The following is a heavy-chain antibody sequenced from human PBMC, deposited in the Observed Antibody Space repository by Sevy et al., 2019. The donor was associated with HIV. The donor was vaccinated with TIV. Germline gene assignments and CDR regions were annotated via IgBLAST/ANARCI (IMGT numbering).Heavy chain of an antibody. D-gene: IGHD5-12*01. Sequence: GGSLRLSCAASGFTFSSYGMHWVRQAPGKGLEWVAVISYDGSNKYYADSVKGRFTISRDNSKNTLYLQMNSLRAEETAVYYCAKEGRDGYNFPFDYWGQGTLVTVSS. CDR1: GFTFSSYG. J-gene: IGHJ4*02. CDR3: AKEGRDGYNFPFDY. V-gene: IGHV3-30*18. CDR2: ISYDGSNK.